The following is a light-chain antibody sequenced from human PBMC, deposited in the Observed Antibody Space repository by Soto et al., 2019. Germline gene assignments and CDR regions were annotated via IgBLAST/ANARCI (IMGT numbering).Light chain of an antibody. Sequence: DIQMTQSPSSLSASVRDRVTITCRAIQSISSYLNWYQQKPGKAPKLLIYAASSLQSGVPSRFSGSGSGTDFTLTISSLQPEDFATYYCQQSYSTPQTFGQGTKVDIK. CDR3: QQSYSTPQT. V-gene: IGKV1-39*01. CDR2: AAS. CDR1: QSISSY. J-gene: IGKJ1*01.